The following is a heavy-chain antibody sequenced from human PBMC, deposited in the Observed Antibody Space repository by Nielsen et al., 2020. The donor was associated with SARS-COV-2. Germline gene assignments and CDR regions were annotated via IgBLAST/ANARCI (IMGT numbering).Heavy chain of an antibody. Sequence: VRQAPGKGLEYVSAISSNGGSTYYADSVKGRFTISRDNSKNTLYLQMSSLRSEDTAVYYCARDGGYSSSWSQGSYGMDVWGQGTTVTVSS. D-gene: IGHD6-13*01. V-gene: IGHV3-64D*06. J-gene: IGHJ6*02. CDR2: ISSNGGST. CDR3: ARDGGYSSSWSQGSYGMDV.